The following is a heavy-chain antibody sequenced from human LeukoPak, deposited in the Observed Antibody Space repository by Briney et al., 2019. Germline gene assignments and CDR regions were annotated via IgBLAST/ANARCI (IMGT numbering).Heavy chain of an antibody. CDR2: IYYSGST. CDR3: ARLGVGGYSNYYTDFFDY. V-gene: IGHV4-59*01. D-gene: IGHD4-11*01. J-gene: IGHJ4*02. CDR1: GGSISSYY. Sequence: SETLSLTCTVSGGSISSYYWSWIRQPPGKGLEWLGYIYYSGSTNYNPSLKSRVTISVDTSKNQFSLKLSSVTAADTAVYYCARLGVGGYSNYYTDFFDYWGQGTLVTVSS.